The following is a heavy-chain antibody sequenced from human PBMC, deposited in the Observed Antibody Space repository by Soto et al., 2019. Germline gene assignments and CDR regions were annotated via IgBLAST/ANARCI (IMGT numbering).Heavy chain of an antibody. CDR1: GFTFSTYA. J-gene: IGHJ6*02. V-gene: IGHV3-23*01. CDR3: AKNGDFWSWGMDV. CDR2: ISSSGDAT. D-gene: IGHD3-3*01. Sequence: PGGSLRLSCAASGFTFSTYAMTWVRQAPGKGLEWVSIISSSGDATYYVDSVGGRFTISRDNSRNTLNLQMNSLRAEDTAVYYCAKNGDFWSWGMDVWGQGTTVTVSS.